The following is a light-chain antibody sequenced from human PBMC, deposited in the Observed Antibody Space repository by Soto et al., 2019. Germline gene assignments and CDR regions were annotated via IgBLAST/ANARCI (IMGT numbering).Light chain of an antibody. CDR2: DIF. CDR3: QQRSNWPPIT. Sequence: EMVMTQSPATLSVSPGERATLSCRASQSVGINLAWHQQKPGQAPRLVIYDIFTRATGVPTRISGSGSGTEFTLTISSLEPEDFAVYYCQQRSNWPPITFGQGTRLEIK. V-gene: IGKV3-11*01. J-gene: IGKJ5*01. CDR1: QSVGIN.